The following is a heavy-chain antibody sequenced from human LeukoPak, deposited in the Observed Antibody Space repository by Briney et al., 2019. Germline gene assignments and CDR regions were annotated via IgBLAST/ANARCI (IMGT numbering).Heavy chain of an antibody. J-gene: IGHJ4*02. D-gene: IGHD1-1*01. Sequence: GGSLRLSCAASGFTVSSNYLSWVRQAPGRGLEWVPVIYSGGTTYYADSVKGRFTISRDNSKNTLHLQMNSLRAEDTAVYYCARDQYNYAHPAHWGQGTLVTVSS. V-gene: IGHV3-66*01. CDR1: GFTVSSNY. CDR3: ARDQYNYAHPAH. CDR2: IYSGGTT.